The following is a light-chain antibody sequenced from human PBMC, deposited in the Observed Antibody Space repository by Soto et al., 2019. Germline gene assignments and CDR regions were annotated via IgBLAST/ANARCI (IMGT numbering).Light chain of an antibody. CDR3: QQYGSSPPT. V-gene: IGKV3-20*01. Sequence: NVLTQSAGTLSLSQGERATLSCRASQSVSSSYLAWYQQKPGQAPRLLIYGASSRATGIPDRFSGSGSGTDFTLTISRLEPEDFAVYNCQQYGSSPPTFGQGTKVDIK. J-gene: IGKJ1*01. CDR1: QSVSSSY. CDR2: GAS.